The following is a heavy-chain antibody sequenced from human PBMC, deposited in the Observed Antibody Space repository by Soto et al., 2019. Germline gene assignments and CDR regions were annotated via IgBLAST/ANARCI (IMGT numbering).Heavy chain of an antibody. D-gene: IGHD5-18*01. CDR1: GGSISSGNW. Sequence: VQLQESGPGLVKPSGTLSLSCAVSGGSISSGNWWSWVRQFPEKGLEWVGEIFHSGSTNHNPSLKSRFIISVDNSKNQFSLKLSSVTAADTAVYYCASHRGNTYGPYDYWGQGTLVTVSS. CDR2: IFHSGST. J-gene: IGHJ4*02. CDR3: ASHRGNTYGPYDY. V-gene: IGHV4-4*02.